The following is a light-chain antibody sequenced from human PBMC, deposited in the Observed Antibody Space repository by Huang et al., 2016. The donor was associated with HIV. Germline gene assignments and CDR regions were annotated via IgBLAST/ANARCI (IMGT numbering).Light chain of an antibody. CDR2: RSS. CDR3: QQSHSSPLT. Sequence: DIQMTQSPSSLSASVGDRVTITCRTSQSIGDYLNWYQQKPGSAPKLLIYRSSSLHSGVPARFRGTGSGTDFTLTVSGLQFEDFATYYCQQSHSSPLTFGPGTKVDI. CDR1: QSIGDY. J-gene: IGKJ3*01. V-gene: IGKV1-39*01.